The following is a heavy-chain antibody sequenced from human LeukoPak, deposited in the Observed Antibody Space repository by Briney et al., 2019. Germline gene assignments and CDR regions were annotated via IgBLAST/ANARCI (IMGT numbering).Heavy chain of an antibody. D-gene: IGHD4-11*01. V-gene: IGHV4-59*01. CDR2: IYYSGST. J-gene: IGHJ6*02. CDR3: ARVHSYYYYGMDV. Sequence: SETLSLTCTVSGDSISSYYWSWIRQPPGKGLEWIGYIYYSGSTNYNPSLKSRVTISVDTSKNQFSLKLSSVTAADTAVYYCARVHSYYYYGMDVWGQGTTVTVSS. CDR1: GDSISSYY.